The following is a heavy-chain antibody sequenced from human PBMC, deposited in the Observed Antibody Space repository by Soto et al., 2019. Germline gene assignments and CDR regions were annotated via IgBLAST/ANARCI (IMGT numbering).Heavy chain of an antibody. D-gene: IGHD3-10*01. J-gene: IGHJ4*02. V-gene: IGHV3-21*01. CDR3: ARDQSFLRNNY. CDR2: ISSSSSYI. Sequence: EVQLVESGGGLVKPGGSLRLSCAASGFTFSSYSMNWVRQAPGKGLEWVSSISSSSSYIYYADSVKGRFTIYRDNANNLGYLEMNSLRGEDSAVFYFARDQSFLRNNYWGQGTLVFDSS. CDR1: GFTFSSYS.